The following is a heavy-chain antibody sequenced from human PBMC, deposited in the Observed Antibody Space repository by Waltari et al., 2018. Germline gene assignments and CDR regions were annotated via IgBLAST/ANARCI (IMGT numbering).Heavy chain of an antibody. Sequence: QVQLVESGGGVVQPGGSLRLSCAASGFTLSDYGMHWVRQAPGKGLEWVAFMRYDGSDESYSDSVKVRFIISRDNSKNTLYLQMNYLRAEETAVYYCAKVGTAQRLDYWGQGTLVTVSS. V-gene: IGHV3-30*02. D-gene: IGHD1-1*01. CDR3: AKVGTAQRLDY. CDR1: GFTLSDYG. CDR2: MRYDGSDE. J-gene: IGHJ4*02.